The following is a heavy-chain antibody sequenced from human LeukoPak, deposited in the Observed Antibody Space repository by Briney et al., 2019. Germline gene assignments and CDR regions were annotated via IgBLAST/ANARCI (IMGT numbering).Heavy chain of an antibody. CDR1: GFTFSSYA. Sequence: GGSLRLSCAASGFTFSSYAMSWVRQAPGKGLGWVSAISGSGGSTYYADSVKGRFTISRGNAKNSLYLQMNSLRAEDTAVYYCARDGNAAVADLWGQGTLVTVSS. CDR3: ARDGNAAVADL. V-gene: IGHV3-23*01. J-gene: IGHJ4*02. D-gene: IGHD6-19*01. CDR2: ISGSGGST.